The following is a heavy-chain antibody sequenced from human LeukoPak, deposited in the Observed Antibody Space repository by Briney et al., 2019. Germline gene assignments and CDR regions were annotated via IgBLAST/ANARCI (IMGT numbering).Heavy chain of an antibody. Sequence: ESGPALVKPTQTLTLTCTFSGFSLSTSGMSVIWIRQPPGKALEWLARIDWADDKSYSTSLKTRLTISKDTSKNQVVLTMTNMDPVDTATYLCARIRNTMMIDPWGQGTLVTVSP. CDR1: GFSLSTSGMS. CDR3: ARIRNTMMIDP. CDR2: IDWADDK. V-gene: IGHV2-70*11. J-gene: IGHJ5*02. D-gene: IGHD3-22*01.